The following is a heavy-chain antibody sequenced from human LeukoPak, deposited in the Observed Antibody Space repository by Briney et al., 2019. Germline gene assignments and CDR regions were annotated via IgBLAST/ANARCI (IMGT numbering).Heavy chain of an antibody. CDR3: ARDYRAAAGILRTPFDY. Sequence: SETLSLTCTVSGGSISIYYWNWIRQPAGKGLEWIGRIYTSGSTDYNPSLKSRVTISVDTSKNQFSLKLSSVTAADTAVYYCARDYRAAAGILRTPFDYWGQGTLVTVSS. J-gene: IGHJ4*02. CDR2: IYTSGST. V-gene: IGHV4-4*07. CDR1: GGSISIYY. D-gene: IGHD6-13*01.